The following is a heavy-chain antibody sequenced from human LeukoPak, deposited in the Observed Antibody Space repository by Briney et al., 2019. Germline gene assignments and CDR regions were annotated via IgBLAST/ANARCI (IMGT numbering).Heavy chain of an antibody. CDR2: IISTSERK. Sequence: GGTLRLSCEGFGFRFSHYGMNWVRQAPGKGLEWVSGIISTSERKYYADSVKGRFTISRDNSKNTVYLQMNSLRAEDTAVYYCARVQKSRKSVASAVDCWGQGTVVIVSS. D-gene: IGHD5-12*01. J-gene: IGHJ4*02. CDR1: GFRFSHYG. V-gene: IGHV3-23*01. CDR3: ARVQKSRKSVASAVDC.